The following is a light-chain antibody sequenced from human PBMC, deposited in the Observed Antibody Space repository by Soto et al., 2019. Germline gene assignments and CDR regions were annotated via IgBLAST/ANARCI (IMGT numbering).Light chain of an antibody. J-gene: IGKJ2*01. CDR1: HAITTNY. V-gene: IGKV3-20*01. Sequence: PGESATLSCTASHAITTNYLAWYQHKLGRPPRLLIAGASSRATGVPDRFSGSGSGTAFTLTISRLEPGDSATYYCQLYGASDLFTFGPGTKLEI. CDR3: QLYGASDLFT. CDR2: GAS.